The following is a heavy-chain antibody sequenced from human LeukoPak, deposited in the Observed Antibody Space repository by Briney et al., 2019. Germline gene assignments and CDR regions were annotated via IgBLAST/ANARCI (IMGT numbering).Heavy chain of an antibody. CDR3: AKSHPDSIVVVPAAILYFDY. CDR2: ISGSGGST. J-gene: IGHJ4*02. Sequence: GGSLRLSCAASGFTFSSYAMSWVRQAPGKGLEWVSAISGSGGSTYYADSVKGRFTISRDNSKNTLYLQMNSLRAGDTAVYYCAKSHPDSIVVVPAAILYFDYWGQGTLVTVSS. D-gene: IGHD2-2*01. CDR1: GFTFSSYA. V-gene: IGHV3-23*01.